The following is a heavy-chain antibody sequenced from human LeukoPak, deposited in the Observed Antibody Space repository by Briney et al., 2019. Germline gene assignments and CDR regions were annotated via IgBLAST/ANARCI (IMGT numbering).Heavy chain of an antibody. V-gene: IGHV1-46*01. CDR2: ISPSGGPT. CDR1: GYTFTSNY. CDR3: ARLRSGSSSLVSFDS. J-gene: IGHJ4*02. Sequence: ASVKVSCKAFGYTFTSNYMHWVRQAPGQGPEWMGVISPSGGPTTYAQKFQGRVTLTRDMSTSTDYLELSSLRSEDTAVYYCARLRSGSSSLVSFDSWGQGTLVTVSS. D-gene: IGHD6-6*01.